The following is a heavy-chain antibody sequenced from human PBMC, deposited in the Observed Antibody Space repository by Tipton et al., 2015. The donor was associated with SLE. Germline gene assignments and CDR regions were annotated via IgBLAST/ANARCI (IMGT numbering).Heavy chain of an antibody. J-gene: IGHJ4*02. V-gene: IGHV3-48*01. CDR2: ISRSSSTI. CDR3: ARDKAADY. CDR1: GFSFGDYA. D-gene: IGHD6-25*01. Sequence: SLRLSCTTSGFSFGDYAMSWFRQTPGKGLEWVSYISRSSSTIYYADSVKGRFTISRDNAKNSLYLQMNSLRAEDTAVYYCARDKAADYWGQGTLVTVSS.